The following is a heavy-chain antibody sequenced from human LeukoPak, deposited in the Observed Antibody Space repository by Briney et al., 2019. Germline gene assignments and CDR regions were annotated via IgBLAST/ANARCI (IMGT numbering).Heavy chain of an antibody. D-gene: IGHD6-19*01. CDR1: GFTFSSYS. CDR3: ARDRQWLVRGGDY. CDR2: ISSSSSYI. Sequence: GGSLRLSCAASGFTFSSYSVNWVRQAPGKGLEWVSSISSSSSYIYYADSVKGRFTISRDNAKNSLYLQMNSLRAEDTAVYYCARDRQWLVRGGDYWGQGTLVTVSS. J-gene: IGHJ4*02. V-gene: IGHV3-21*01.